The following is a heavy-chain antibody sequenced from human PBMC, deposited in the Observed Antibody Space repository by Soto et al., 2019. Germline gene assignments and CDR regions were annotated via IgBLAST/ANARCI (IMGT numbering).Heavy chain of an antibody. CDR1: GFNFKKFA. D-gene: IGHD6-19*01. J-gene: IGHJ4*02. CDR2: ISCCGGST. V-gene: IGHV3-23*01. Sequence: EVQLLESGGGLVRPGGSLRLSCVASGFNFKKFAMSWVRQAPGEGLEWVSGISCCGGSTSYADSVKGRFSIARDDSTNTLSLQMNNLRVEDTAQYYCAKADGEQWLLPHLDKWGQGTLVTVS. CDR3: AKADGEQWLLPHLDK.